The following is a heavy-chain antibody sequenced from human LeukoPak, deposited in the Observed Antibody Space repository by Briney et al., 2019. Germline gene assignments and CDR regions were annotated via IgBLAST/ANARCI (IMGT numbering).Heavy chain of an antibody. CDR2: INTNTGNP. V-gene: IGHV7-4-1*02. Sequence: ASVKVSCKASGYSFTVYYIHWVRQAPGQGLEWMGWINTNTGNPTYAQDYTGRFVFSLDTSVSTTYLQISRLKAEDTAVYYCASGPSYSGSNEYFDSWGQGTLVTVSS. CDR3: ASGPSYSGSNEYFDS. J-gene: IGHJ4*02. D-gene: IGHD1-26*01. CDR1: GYSFTVYY.